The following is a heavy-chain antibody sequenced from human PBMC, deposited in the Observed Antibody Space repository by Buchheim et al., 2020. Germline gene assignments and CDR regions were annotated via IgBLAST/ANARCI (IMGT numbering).Heavy chain of an antibody. Sequence: QVHLVESGGGLVQPGDSLRLSCGASGFTFSNYGIHWLRKAPGKGLEWVAASADDGGAKVYADSVKGRFTLSRDNSKNMVYVQMNSLRPDDSALYFCAKEGRFTEWYYDYWGQGTL. CDR3: AKEGRFTEWYYDY. CDR2: SADDGGAK. CDR1: GFTFSNYG. J-gene: IGHJ4*02. D-gene: IGHD3-3*01. V-gene: IGHV3-30*18.